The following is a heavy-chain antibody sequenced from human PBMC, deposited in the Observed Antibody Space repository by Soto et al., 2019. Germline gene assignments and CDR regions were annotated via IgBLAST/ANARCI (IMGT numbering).Heavy chain of an antibody. CDR3: ARQRVLSTNMFITSFDP. D-gene: IGHD3-10*02. V-gene: IGHV4-59*01. CDR1: GVPISTYY. J-gene: IGHJ5*02. Sequence: SETQSLTCAVSGVPISTYYWSWIRQPPGKGLEWIGYNYHSGTTNYNPSLKSRVTISVDTSKNQFSLRLTSVTAADTAIYYCARQRVLSTNMFITSFDPWGQGTLVTVSS. CDR2: NYHSGTT.